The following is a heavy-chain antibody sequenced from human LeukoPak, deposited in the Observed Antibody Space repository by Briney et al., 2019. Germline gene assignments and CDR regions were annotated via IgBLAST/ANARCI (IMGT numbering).Heavy chain of an antibody. V-gene: IGHV1-18*01. CDR3: ARDGDIVVVPAAIRGYYYGMDV. CDR2: ISTYNGNT. CDR1: GYTFTSYG. J-gene: IGHJ6*02. D-gene: IGHD2-2*02. Sequence: ASVKVSCKASGYTFTSYGISWVRQAPGQGLEWMGWISTYNGNTNYAQKLQGRVTMTTDTSTSTAYMELRSLRSDDTAVYYCARDGDIVVVPAAIRGYYYGMDVWGQGTTVTVSS.